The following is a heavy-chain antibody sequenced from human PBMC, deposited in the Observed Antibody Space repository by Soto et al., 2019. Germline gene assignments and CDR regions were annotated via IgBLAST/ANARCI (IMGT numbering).Heavy chain of an antibody. V-gene: IGHV3-15*07. J-gene: IGHJ6*02. Sequence: GGSLRLSCAASGFTFSNAWMNWVRQAPGKGLEWVGRIKSKTDGGTTDYAAPVKGRFTISRDDSKNTLYLQMNSLKTEDTAVYYCTSCTVTYYYYYGMDVWGQGTTVTVSS. CDR1: GFTFSNAW. CDR3: TSCTVTYYYYYGMDV. CDR2: IKSKTDGGTT. D-gene: IGHD4-17*01.